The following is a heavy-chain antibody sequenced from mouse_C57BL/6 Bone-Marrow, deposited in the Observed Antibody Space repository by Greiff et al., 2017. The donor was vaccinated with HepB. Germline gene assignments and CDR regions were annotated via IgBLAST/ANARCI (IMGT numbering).Heavy chain of an antibody. CDR3: ARYGGYYYYAMDY. CDR1: GYTFTSYG. Sequence: QVQLQQSGAELARPGASVKLSCKASGYTFTSYGISWVKQRTGQGLEWIGEIYPRSGNTYYNEKFKGKATLTADKSSSTSYMELRSLTSEDSAVYFCARYGGYYYYAMDYWGQGTSVTVSS. J-gene: IGHJ4*01. V-gene: IGHV1-81*01. D-gene: IGHD2-3*01. CDR2: IYPRSGNT.